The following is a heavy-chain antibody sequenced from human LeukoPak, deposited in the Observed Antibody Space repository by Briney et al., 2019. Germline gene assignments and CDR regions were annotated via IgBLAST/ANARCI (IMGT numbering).Heavy chain of an antibody. Sequence: GGSLRLSCAASGITFSNYAMSWVRQAPGKGPEWVSSISISGGTTYYADSVKGRFTISRDDSKNTLSLQMNSLRAEDTAVYYCAREDYGGNEIWGQGTLVTVST. CDR2: ISISGGTT. V-gene: IGHV3-23*01. CDR1: GITFSNYA. J-gene: IGHJ4*02. CDR3: AREDYGGNEI. D-gene: IGHD4-23*01.